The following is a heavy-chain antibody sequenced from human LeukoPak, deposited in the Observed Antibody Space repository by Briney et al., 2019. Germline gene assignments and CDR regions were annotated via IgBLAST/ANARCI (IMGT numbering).Heavy chain of an antibody. J-gene: IGHJ4*02. CDR3: ARHRFLLLGY. Sequence: PSETLSLTCTVSGGSISSYYWSWLRQPPGKGLEWIGYIYYSGSTNYNPSLKSRVTISVDTSKNRFSLKLSSVTAADTAVYYCARHRFLLLGYWGQGTLVTVSS. V-gene: IGHV4-59*08. CDR2: IYYSGST. CDR1: GGSISSYY. D-gene: IGHD3-3*01.